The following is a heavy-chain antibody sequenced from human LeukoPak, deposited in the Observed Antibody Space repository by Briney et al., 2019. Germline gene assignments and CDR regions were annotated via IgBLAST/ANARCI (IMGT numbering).Heavy chain of an antibody. CDR2: IKRDGSEK. CDR1: GFTFTNAW. Sequence: GGSLRLSCVDSGFTFTNAWMNWVRQVPGQGLEWVANIKRDGSEKFYVASVKGRFTISRDNGKSSLYLQMNSLRAEDTALYYCATSYDMGWLIGYWGQGTLVTVSS. CDR3: ATSYDMGWLIGY. J-gene: IGHJ4*02. V-gene: IGHV3-7*03. D-gene: IGHD3/OR15-3a*01.